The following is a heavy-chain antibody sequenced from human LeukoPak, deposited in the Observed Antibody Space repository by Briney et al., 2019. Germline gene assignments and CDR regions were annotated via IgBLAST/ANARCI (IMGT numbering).Heavy chain of an antibody. CDR2: MNPDNGNT. CDR1: GYTFTSYQ. J-gene: IGHJ4*02. D-gene: IGHD2-2*01. CDR3: ARGHVLVPAATDY. V-gene: IGHV1-8*01. Sequence: ASVTVPCKASGYTFTSYQINWVRQATGQGLEWMGWMNPDNGNTGFAQNFQGRVTMTRNISISTAYMALSSLRSGDTAVYYCARGHVLVPAATDYWGQGTLVTVSS.